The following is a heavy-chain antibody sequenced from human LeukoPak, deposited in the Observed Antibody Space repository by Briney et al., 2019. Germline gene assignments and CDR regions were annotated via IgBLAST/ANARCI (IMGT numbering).Heavy chain of an antibody. D-gene: IGHD3-3*01. CDR2: IKSKTDGGTT. V-gene: IGHV3-15*01. J-gene: IGHJ4*02. CDR3: TTDPDTTFGVVIIDY. CDR1: GFTFSNAW. Sequence: GGSLRLSCAASGFTFSNAWMSWVRQAPGKGLEWVGRIKSKTDGGTTDYAAPVKGRFTISRDDSKNTLYLQMNSLKTEDTAVYYCTTDPDTTFGVVIIDYWGQGTLVTVSS.